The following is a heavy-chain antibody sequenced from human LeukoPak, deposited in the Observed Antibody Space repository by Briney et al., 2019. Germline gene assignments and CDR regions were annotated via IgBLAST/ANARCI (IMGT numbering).Heavy chain of an antibody. J-gene: IGHJ4*02. D-gene: IGHD2-15*01. CDR2: INPKSGGT. CDR1: GYTFTDYY. Sequence: EASVKVSCKASGYTFTDYYIHWVRQAPGQGLEWMGWINPKSGGTNLAQKFQGRVTMTRDTSISTAYMELSRLTSDDTAFYYCARYCFGGSCCSLTSFDYWGLGTLVTVSS. V-gene: IGHV1-2*02. CDR3: ARYCFGGSCCSLTSFDY.